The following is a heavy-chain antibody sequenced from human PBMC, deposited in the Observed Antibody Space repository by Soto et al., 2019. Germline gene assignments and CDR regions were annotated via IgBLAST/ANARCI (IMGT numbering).Heavy chain of an antibody. Sequence: GGSLRLSCATSGFTFSSYAMSWVRQAPGKGLEWVSAISGSGGSTYYADSVKGRFTISRDNSKNTLYLQMNSLRAEDTAVYYCAMDDFWSGYKGGLQDYWGQGTLVTVSS. D-gene: IGHD3-3*01. CDR1: GFTFSSYA. CDR2: ISGSGGST. CDR3: AMDDFWSGYKGGLQDY. V-gene: IGHV3-23*01. J-gene: IGHJ4*02.